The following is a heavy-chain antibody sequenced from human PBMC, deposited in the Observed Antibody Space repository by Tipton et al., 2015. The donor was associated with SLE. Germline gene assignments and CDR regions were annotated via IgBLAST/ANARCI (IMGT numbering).Heavy chain of an antibody. V-gene: IGHV4-31*03. J-gene: IGHJ4*02. CDR2: IYYSGST. CDR1: GGSISSGGYY. CDR3: ARGLAYDYVWGSYRQYYFDY. D-gene: IGHD3-16*02. Sequence: TLSLTCTVSGGSISSGGYYWSWIRQHPGKGLEWIGDIYYSGSTYYNPSLKSRVTISVDTSKNQFSLKLSSVTAADTAVYYCARGLAYDYVWGSYRQYYFDYWGQGTLVTVSS.